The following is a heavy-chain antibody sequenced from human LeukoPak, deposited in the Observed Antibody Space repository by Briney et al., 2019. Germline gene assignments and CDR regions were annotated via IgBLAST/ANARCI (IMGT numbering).Heavy chain of an antibody. CDR3: ARDPLGGIPAASDY. CDR2: IKQDGSEK. D-gene: IGHD2-2*01. V-gene: IGHV3-7*01. J-gene: IGHJ4*02. CDR1: GFTFSSYW. Sequence: GGSLRLSCAASGFTFSSYWMNWVRQAPGKGLEWVANIKQDGSEKYYVDSVKGRFTISRDNSKNTLYLQMNSLRAEDTAVYYCARDPLGGIPAASDYWGQGTLVTVSS.